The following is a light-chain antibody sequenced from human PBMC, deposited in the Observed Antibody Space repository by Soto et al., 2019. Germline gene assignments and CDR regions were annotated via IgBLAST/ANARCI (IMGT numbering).Light chain of an antibody. J-gene: IGKJ1*01. Sequence: EIVMTQSPGTLSVSPGERVTLSCRASQSVRNNLAWYQQKPGQGPRLLIYDASTRATGIPARFSGSGSGTDFTLTISSLEPEDFAVYYCQQRSNWPWTFGQGTKVDIK. CDR1: QSVRNN. V-gene: IGKV3-11*01. CDR3: QQRSNWPWT. CDR2: DAS.